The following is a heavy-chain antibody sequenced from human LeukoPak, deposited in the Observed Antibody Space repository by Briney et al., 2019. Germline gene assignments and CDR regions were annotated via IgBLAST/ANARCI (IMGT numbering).Heavy chain of an antibody. CDR1: GYTFTSYD. J-gene: IGHJ4*02. CDR3: AAAVAGLYFDY. V-gene: IGHV1-8*01. CDR2: MNPNSGNT. Sequence: ASVKVSCKASGYTFTSYDINWVRQATGQGLEWMGWMNPNSGNTGYAQKFQGRVTMTRNTSISTAYMELSRLRSDDTAVYYCAAAVAGLYFDYWGQGTLVTVSS. D-gene: IGHD6-19*01.